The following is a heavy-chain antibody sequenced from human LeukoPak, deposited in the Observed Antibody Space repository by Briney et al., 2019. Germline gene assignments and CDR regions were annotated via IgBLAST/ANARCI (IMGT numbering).Heavy chain of an antibody. CDR2: INTNTGNP. CDR1: GYTFTSYA. V-gene: IGHV7-4-1*02. CDR3: ARVRSWGYYYYGMDV. Sequence: ASVKVSCKASGYTFTSYAMNWVRQAPGQGLEWMGWINTNTGNPTYAQGFTGRFVFSLDTSVSTAYLQISSLKAEDAAVYYCARVRSWGYYYYGMDVWGQGTTVTVSS. J-gene: IGHJ6*02. D-gene: IGHD3-16*01.